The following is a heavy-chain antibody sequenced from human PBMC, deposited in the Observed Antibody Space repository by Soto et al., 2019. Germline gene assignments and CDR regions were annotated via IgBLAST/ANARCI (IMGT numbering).Heavy chain of an antibody. CDR3: ARVGYSYGMYNWFDP. J-gene: IGHJ5*02. D-gene: IGHD5-18*01. V-gene: IGHV1-69*01. CDR1: GGTFSSYA. CDR2: SIPIFGTA. Sequence: QVQLVQSGAEVKKPGSSVKVSCKASGGTFSSYAISWVRQAPGQGLEWMGGSIPIFGTANYAQKFQGRVTITADESTSTAYMEVSSLRSEDTAVYYCARVGYSYGMYNWFDPWGQGTLVTVSS.